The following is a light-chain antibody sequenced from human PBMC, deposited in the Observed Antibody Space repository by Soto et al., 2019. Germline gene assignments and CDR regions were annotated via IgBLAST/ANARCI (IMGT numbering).Light chain of an antibody. V-gene: IGKV1-5*01. CDR1: QSISSW. CDR2: DAS. Sequence: DIQMTQSPSTLSASVGDRVTITCWASQSISSWLAWYQHKPGKAPKVLIYDASSLESGVPSRFSGSGSGTEFTLTISSLQPEDFATYYCQQYNSYSGTFGQGTKVEIK. CDR3: QQYNSYSGT. J-gene: IGKJ1*01.